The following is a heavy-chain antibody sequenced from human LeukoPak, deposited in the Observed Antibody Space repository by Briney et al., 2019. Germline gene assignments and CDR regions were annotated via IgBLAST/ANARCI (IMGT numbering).Heavy chain of an antibody. Sequence: ASVKVSCKASGYTFTGYYMHWVRQAPGQGLEWMGIINPSGGSTSYAQKFQGRVTMTRDTSTSTVYMELSSLRSEDTAVYYCARVRHDYGMDVWGQGTTVTVSS. CDR1: GYTFTGYY. V-gene: IGHV1-46*01. CDR3: ARVRHDYGMDV. J-gene: IGHJ6*02. CDR2: INPSGGST.